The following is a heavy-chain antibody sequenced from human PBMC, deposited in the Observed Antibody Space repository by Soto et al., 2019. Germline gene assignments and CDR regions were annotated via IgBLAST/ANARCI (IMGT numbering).Heavy chain of an antibody. CDR2: IMSKTDGGTT. CDR3: AAGTGRTDYGY. D-gene: IGHD1-1*01. Sequence: EVLLVESGGDLVTPGGSVRLSCAASGLAFSNAWMSWVRQAPGKGLEWVGRIMSKTDGGTTDYAAPVKDRFIMSRDDSKNTLYLQMNSLKTEDTAVYYCAAGTGRTDYGYWGQGTLVTVSS. CDR1: GLAFSNAW. V-gene: IGHV3-15*01. J-gene: IGHJ4*02.